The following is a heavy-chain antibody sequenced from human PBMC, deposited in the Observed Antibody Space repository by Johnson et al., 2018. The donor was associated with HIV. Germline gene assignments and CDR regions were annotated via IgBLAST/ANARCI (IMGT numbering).Heavy chain of an antibody. CDR1: GFIFGDYG. CDR3: ARSPRIVVVVAATVGHAFDI. Sequence: VQLVESGGGVLRPGGSLRLSCEGFGFIFGDYGLSWVRQPPGKGLEWVSGINWTGGSLGYADSVKGRCTISRDNDKNSMYLQMNSLRAEDTAFYYCARSPRIVVVVAATVGHAFDIWGQGTMVTVSS. CDR2: INWTGGSL. D-gene: IGHD2-15*01. V-gene: IGHV3-20*04. J-gene: IGHJ3*02.